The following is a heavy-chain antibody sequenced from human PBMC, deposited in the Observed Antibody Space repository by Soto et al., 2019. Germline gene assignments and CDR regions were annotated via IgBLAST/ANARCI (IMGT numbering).Heavy chain of an antibody. V-gene: IGHV4-4*02. D-gene: IGHD6-13*01. J-gene: IGHJ6*02. CDR2: IYHSGST. CDR3: SRDRQQLGYYYYNGMDV. Sequence: SETLCLTCAVSAGSISSSNWGSWVRLPRGKGLEWIGEIYHSGSTNYNPSLKSRVTISVDKSKNQFSLKLSSVTAADTAVYYSSRDRQQLGYYYYNGMDVWGQGTTVTVS. CDR1: AGSISSSNW.